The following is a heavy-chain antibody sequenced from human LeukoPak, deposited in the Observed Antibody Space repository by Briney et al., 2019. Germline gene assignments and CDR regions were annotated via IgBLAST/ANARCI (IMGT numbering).Heavy chain of an antibody. V-gene: IGHV3-30*04. Sequence: PGGSLRLSCAASGFTFSSYAMHWVRQAPGKGLEWVGVISYDGGNKYYADSVKGRFTISRDNSKNTLYLQMNSLRAEDTAVYYCARGSVVRGAYPYYFDYWGQGTLVTVSS. J-gene: IGHJ4*02. D-gene: IGHD3-10*01. CDR2: ISYDGGNK. CDR1: GFTFSSYA. CDR3: ARGSVVRGAYPYYFDY.